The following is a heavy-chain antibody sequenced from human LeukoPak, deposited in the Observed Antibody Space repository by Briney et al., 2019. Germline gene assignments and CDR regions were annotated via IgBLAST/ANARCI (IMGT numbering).Heavy chain of an antibody. D-gene: IGHD6-13*01. V-gene: IGHV1-18*01. CDR3: AREGPINYSAGTAYSEHAFDI. Sequence: ASVKVSCKASGYTFTSYSASWVRQAPGQGLEWMGWISAYNGNTNYAQKLQGRVTMTTDTSSSTAYMDLRSLRSDDTAVYYCAREGPINYSAGTAYSEHAFDIWGQGTIVTVSS. J-gene: IGHJ3*02. CDR2: ISAYNGNT. CDR1: GYTFTSYS.